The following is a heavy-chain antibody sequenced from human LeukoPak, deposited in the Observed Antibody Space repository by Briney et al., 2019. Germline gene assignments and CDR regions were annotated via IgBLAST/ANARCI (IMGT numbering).Heavy chain of an antibody. CDR1: GGTFSSYA. Sequence: ASVTVSCKASGGTFSSYAISWVRQAPGQGLEWMGWISAYNGNTNYAQKLQGRVTMTTDTSTSTAYMELRSLRSDDTAVYYCARDSGMMYDFGDYWGQGTLVTVSS. CDR2: ISAYNGNT. J-gene: IGHJ4*02. V-gene: IGHV1-18*01. D-gene: IGHD3-3*01. CDR3: ARDSGMMYDFGDY.